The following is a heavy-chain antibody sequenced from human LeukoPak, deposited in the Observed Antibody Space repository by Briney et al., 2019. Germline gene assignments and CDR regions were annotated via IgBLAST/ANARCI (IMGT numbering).Heavy chain of an antibody. CDR2: ISYEGSNK. Sequence: GGSLRLSCAASGFTFSSYAMHWVRQAPGKGLEWVAVISYEGSNKYYADSVKGRCTISRDNSKNTLYLQMNSLRAEDTAVYYCARSAKLPTSNYYYYYGMDVWGKGTTVTVSS. D-gene: IGHD1-1*01. CDR1: GFTFSSYA. V-gene: IGHV3-30*04. CDR3: ARSAKLPTSNYYYYYGMDV. J-gene: IGHJ6*04.